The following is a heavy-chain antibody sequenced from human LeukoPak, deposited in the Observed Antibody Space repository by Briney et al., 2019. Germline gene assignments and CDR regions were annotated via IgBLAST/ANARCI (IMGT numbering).Heavy chain of an antibody. CDR1: GFSLSTSGMC. D-gene: IGHD6-13*01. J-gene: IGHJ4*02. CDR2: IDWDNDK. Sequence: SGPTLVNPTQTLTLTCTFSGFSLSTSGMCVSWIRQPPGKALEWLARIDWDNDKYYSTSLKTRLTISKDTSKNQVVLTMTNMDPVDTATYYCARIRKSGSSWYYFDYWGQGALVTVSS. V-gene: IGHV2-70*11. CDR3: ARIRKSGSSWYYFDY.